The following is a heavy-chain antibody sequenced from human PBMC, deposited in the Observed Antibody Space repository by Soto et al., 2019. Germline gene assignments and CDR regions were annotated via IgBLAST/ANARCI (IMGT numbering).Heavy chain of an antibody. Sequence: QVQLVQSGAEVKKPGSSVKVSCKASGGTFSSYAISWVRQAPGQGLEWMGGIVPIFGTANYAQKFQGRVTITADESTSTAYMELSSLRSEDTAVYYCAREGHKGTDSGYDDYWGQGTLVTVSS. CDR2: IVPIFGTA. CDR1: GGTFSSYA. V-gene: IGHV1-69*01. J-gene: IGHJ4*02. D-gene: IGHD5-12*01. CDR3: AREGHKGTDSGYDDY.